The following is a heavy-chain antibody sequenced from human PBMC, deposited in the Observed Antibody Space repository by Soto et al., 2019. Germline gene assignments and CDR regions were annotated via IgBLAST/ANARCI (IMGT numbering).Heavy chain of an antibody. Sequence: GGSLRLSCAASGFTFSSYWMHWVRQAPGKGLVWVSRINSDGSSTSYADSVKGRLTISRDNAKNTLYRQLNSLRAEDTAVYYCARDQGDGSGSYYIYYYYGMDVWGQGTTVTVSS. CDR1: GFTFSSYW. J-gene: IGHJ6*02. CDR3: ARDQGDGSGSYYIYYYYGMDV. V-gene: IGHV3-74*01. D-gene: IGHD3-10*01. CDR2: INSDGSST.